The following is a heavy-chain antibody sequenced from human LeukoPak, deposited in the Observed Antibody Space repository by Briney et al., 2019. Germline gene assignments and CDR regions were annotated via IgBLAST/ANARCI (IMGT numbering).Heavy chain of an antibody. J-gene: IGHJ5*02. D-gene: IGHD2-2*01. CDR1: GGSISSSSYY. V-gene: IGHV4-39*07. Sequence: SETLSLTCTVSGGSISSSSYYWGWIRQPPGKGLEWIGSIYYSGSTYYNPSLKSRVTISVDTSKNQFSLKLSSVTAADTAVYYCARGSAVVVPAARNWFDPWGQGTLVTVSS. CDR3: ARGSAVVVPAARNWFDP. CDR2: IYYSGST.